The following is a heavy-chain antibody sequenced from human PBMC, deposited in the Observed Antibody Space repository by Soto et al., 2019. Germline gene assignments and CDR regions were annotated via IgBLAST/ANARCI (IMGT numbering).Heavy chain of an antibody. CDR3: ARDLTPGGSYDFDY. J-gene: IGHJ4*02. D-gene: IGHD1-26*01. CDR2: IWYDGSNK. Sequence: GGSLRLSCAASGFTFSSYGMHWVRQAPGKGLEWVAVIWYDGSNKYYADSVKGRFTISRDNSKNTLYLQMNSLRAEDTAVYYCARDLTPGGSYDFDYWGQGTLVTVSS. V-gene: IGHV3-33*01. CDR1: GFTFSSYG.